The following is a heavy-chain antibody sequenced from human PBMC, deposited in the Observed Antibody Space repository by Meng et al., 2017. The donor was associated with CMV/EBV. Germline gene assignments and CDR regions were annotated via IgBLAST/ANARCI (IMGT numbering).Heavy chain of an antibody. CDR3: TTDPPVLRFLEWLSTLRH. CDR2: IKSKTDGGTT. J-gene: IGHJ4*02. V-gene: IGHV3-15*01. Sequence: GESLKISCAASGFPFSNAWMSWVRPAPGQGLEWVGRIKSKTDGGTTDYAAPVKGRFTISRDDSKNTLYLQMNSLKTEDTAVYYCTTDPPVLRFLEWLSTLRHWGQGTLVTVSS. CDR1: GFPFSNAW. D-gene: IGHD3-3*01.